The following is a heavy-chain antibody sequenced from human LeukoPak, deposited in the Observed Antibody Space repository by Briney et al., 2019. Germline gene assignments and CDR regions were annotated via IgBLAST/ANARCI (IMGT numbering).Heavy chain of an antibody. D-gene: IGHD6-13*01. CDR2: INHSGST. CDR1: GGSFSGYY. CDR3: RSAAGDI. J-gene: IGHJ3*02. Sequence: SETLSLTCAVYGGSFSGYYWSWIRQPPGKGLEWIGEINHSGSTNYNPSLKSRVTISVDTSKNQLSLKLSSVTAADTAVYYCRSAAGDIWGQGTMVTVSS. V-gene: IGHV4-34*01.